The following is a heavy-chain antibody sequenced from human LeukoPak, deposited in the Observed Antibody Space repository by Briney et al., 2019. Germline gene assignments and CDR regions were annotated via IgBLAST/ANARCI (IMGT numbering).Heavy chain of an antibody. CDR2: ISYDGSNK. Sequence: GGSLRLSCAASGFTFSSYAMHWVRQAPGKGLEWVAVISYDGSNKYYADSVKGRFTISRDNSKNTLYLQMNSLRAEDTAVYYCARDYYDSSGYYFDYWGQGTLVTVSS. CDR3: ARDYYDSSGYYFDY. V-gene: IGHV3-30-3*01. CDR1: GFTFSSYA. J-gene: IGHJ4*02. D-gene: IGHD3-22*01.